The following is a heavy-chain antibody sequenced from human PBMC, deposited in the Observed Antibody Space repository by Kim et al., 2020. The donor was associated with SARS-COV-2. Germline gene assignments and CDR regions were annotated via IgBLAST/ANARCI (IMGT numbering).Heavy chain of an antibody. CDR1: GFPFTNYA. J-gene: IGHJ4*02. Sequence: GGSLRLSCAASGFPFTNYAMTWVRQIPGKGLEWISGISGGSDDTFYADSVRGRFTISTDKSKNTLYLQMSGLRAEDTAIYYCAKGRCSYGPCDVDYWGQG. CDR3: AKGRCSYGPCDVDY. D-gene: IGHD2-2*01. V-gene: IGHV3-23*01. CDR2: ISGGSDDT.